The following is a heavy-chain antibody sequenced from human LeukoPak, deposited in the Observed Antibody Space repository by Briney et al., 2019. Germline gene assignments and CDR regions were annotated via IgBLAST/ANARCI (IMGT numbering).Heavy chain of an antibody. CDR1: GYRFTNYW. D-gene: IGHD1-26*01. CDR2: IYPGDSET. CDR3: ARRRDLYSGSYYPFDY. V-gene: IGHV5-51*01. J-gene: IGHJ4*02. Sequence: GESLKISCKGSGYRFTNYWIGWVRQMPGKGLEWRGIIYPGDSETRYSPSFQGQVTISADKSISTAYLQWSSLKASDTAMYYCARRRDLYSGSYYPFDYWGQGTLVTVSS.